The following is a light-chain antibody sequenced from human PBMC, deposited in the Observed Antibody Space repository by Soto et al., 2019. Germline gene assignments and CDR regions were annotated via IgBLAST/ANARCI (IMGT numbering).Light chain of an antibody. CDR3: MQALQTPRA. V-gene: IGKV2-28*01. J-gene: IGKJ5*01. Sequence: DIVMTQSPLSLPVTPGEPASISCRSSQSLLHSNGYNYLDWYLQKPGQSPQLLIYLGSNRASGVPDRVSGSGSGTDFTLKISRVEAEDVGVYYGMQALQTPRAFGQGTRLEIK. CDR1: QSLLHSNGYNY. CDR2: LGS.